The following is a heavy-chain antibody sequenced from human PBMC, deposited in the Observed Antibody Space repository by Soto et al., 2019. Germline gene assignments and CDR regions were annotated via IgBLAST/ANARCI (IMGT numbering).Heavy chain of an antibody. V-gene: IGHV4-30-2*01. J-gene: IGHJ4*02. Sequence: SENLSLTCAVSGGSISSGGYSWSWIRQPPGKGLELIGYIYHSASTYYNPSLKSRVTISVDRSKNQLSLKLSSVTAADTAVYYCGRVQDYWGQGTLVTVSS. CDR1: GGSISSGGYS. CDR2: IYHSAST. D-gene: IGHD2-15*01. CDR3: GRVQDY.